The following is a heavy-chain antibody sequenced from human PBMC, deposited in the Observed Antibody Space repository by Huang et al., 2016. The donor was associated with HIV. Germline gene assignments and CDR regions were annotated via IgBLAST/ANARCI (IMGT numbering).Heavy chain of an antibody. Sequence: QVQLEQWGAGLLKASETLSLTCAVYGGSFSGYYWNWLRQAPGKGLGWVGEINHSVNTNYNPSRKSRVNMSVDTSKSQFSLYLTSLSAADTGTYFCARRYNSRRDYWGRGTLVTVHS. CDR1: GGSFSGYY. CDR2: INHSVNT. V-gene: IGHV4-34*02. CDR3: ARRYNSRRDY. J-gene: IGHJ4*02. D-gene: IGHD3-22*01.